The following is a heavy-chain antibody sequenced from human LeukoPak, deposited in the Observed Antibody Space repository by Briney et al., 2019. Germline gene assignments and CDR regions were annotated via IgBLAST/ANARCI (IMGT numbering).Heavy chain of an antibody. V-gene: IGHV4-59*01. D-gene: IGHD3-22*01. Sequence: SETLSLTCTVSGGSISSYYWSWIRQPPGKGLEWIGYIYYSGSTNYNPSLKSRVTISVDTSKNQFSLKLSSVTAADTAVYYCASSAMIVELDAFDIWGQGTMVTVSS. CDR2: IYYSGST. CDR1: GGSISSYY. CDR3: ASSAMIVELDAFDI. J-gene: IGHJ3*02.